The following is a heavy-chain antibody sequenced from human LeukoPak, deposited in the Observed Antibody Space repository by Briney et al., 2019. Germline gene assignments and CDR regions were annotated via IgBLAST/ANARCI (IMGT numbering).Heavy chain of an antibody. CDR2: INPSGGST. D-gene: IGHD6-19*01. CDR3: ARDVADELGSVAGTDY. V-gene: IGHV1-46*01. Sequence: ASVKVSCKASGYTFTSYYMHRVRQAPGQGLKWMGIINPSGGSTSYAQKFQGRVTMTRDTSTSTVYMELSSLRSEDTAVYYCARDVADELGSVAGTDYWGQGTLVTVSS. CDR1: GYTFTSYY. J-gene: IGHJ4*02.